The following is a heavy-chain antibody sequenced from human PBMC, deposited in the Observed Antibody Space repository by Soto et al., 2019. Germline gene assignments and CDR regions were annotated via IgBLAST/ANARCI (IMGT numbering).Heavy chain of an antibody. J-gene: IGHJ6*02. CDR2: IYYSGST. V-gene: IGHV4-30-4*01. D-gene: IGHD3-16*02. CDR3: ARDAQKGMITFGGVIVRPSVYYYGMDV. CDR1: GGSISSGDYY. Sequence: PSETLSLTCTVSGGSISSGDYYWSWIRQPPGKGLEWIGYIYYSGSTYYNPSLKSRVTISVDTSKNQFSLKLSSVTAADTAVYYCARDAQKGMITFGGVIVRPSVYYYGMDVWGHGTTVTVSS.